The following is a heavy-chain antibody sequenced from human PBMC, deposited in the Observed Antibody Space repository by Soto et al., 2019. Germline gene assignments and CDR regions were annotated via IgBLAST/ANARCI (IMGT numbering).Heavy chain of an antibody. CDR2: IGRSGETI. Sequence: GGSLRLSCVGSGFTFSSFEMNWVRQTPGKGLEWLSYIGRSGETIYYADSVKGRFTISRDNAKSSLFLQMNGLRDEDTGIYYCARDSRGGAARRPTFYYWGRGTMVTVYS. CDR1: GFTFSSFE. V-gene: IGHV3-48*03. CDR3: ARDSRGGAARRPTFYY. J-gene: IGHJ4*02. D-gene: IGHD6-6*01.